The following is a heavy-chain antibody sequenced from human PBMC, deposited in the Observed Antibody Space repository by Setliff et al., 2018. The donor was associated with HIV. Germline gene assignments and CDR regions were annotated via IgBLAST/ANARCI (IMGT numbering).Heavy chain of an antibody. CDR2: IYYSGST. V-gene: IGHV4-39*07. CDR1: GGSISSSSYY. D-gene: IGHD4-4*01. CDR3: ARGGRSTVATWAWFDP. J-gene: IGHJ5*02. Sequence: SETLSLTCTVSGGSISSSSYYWGWIRQPPGKGLEWIGSIYYSGSTYYNPSLKSRVTISGDTTKNQFSLKLTSVTAADTAVYYCARGGRSTVATWAWFDPWGQGTLVTVSS.